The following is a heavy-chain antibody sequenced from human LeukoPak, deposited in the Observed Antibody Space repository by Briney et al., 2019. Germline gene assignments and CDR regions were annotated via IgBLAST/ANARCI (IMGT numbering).Heavy chain of an antibody. CDR1: GGSISSSSYY. CDR2: IYYSGST. Sequence: KTSDTLSLTCTVSGGSISSSSYYWGWIRQPPGKGLEWIGRIYYSGSTYYNPSFKSRVTISVDTSKNQFSLKLSSVTAADTAVYYCARHVPEWEPHHNLWTYYYYYYGMDVWGQGTTVTVSS. J-gene: IGHJ6*02. V-gene: IGHV4-39*01. D-gene: IGHD1-26*01. CDR3: ARHVPEWEPHHNLWTYYYYYYGMDV.